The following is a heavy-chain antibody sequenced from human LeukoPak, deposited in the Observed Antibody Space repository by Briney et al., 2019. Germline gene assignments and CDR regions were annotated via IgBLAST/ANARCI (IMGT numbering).Heavy chain of an antibody. V-gene: IGHV1-2*02. Sequence: GASVKVSCKASGYTFTDNYIHWVRQAPAQGLDWMAWINPNSGGTNYAPKFQGRVTMTRDTSIRTAYMELTRLRSDDTAVYYCARGYSSGWYYFDHWGQGTLVTVSS. D-gene: IGHD6-19*01. CDR3: ARGYSSGWYYFDH. J-gene: IGHJ4*02. CDR1: GYTFTDNY. CDR2: INPNSGGT.